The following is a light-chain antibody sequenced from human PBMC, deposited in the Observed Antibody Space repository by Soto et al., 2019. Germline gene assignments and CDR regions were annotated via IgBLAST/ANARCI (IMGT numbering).Light chain of an antibody. CDR1: QSVSSSF. J-gene: IGKJ1*01. Sequence: EIALTQSPGTLSLSPGERATLSCRASQSVSSSFLAWYQQKPGQAPRLLIYGASSRATGIPDRFSGSGSGTAFTLTISSLEPEDFAVYFCHQYGSSPRTFGQGTKVQMK. CDR2: GAS. CDR3: HQYGSSPRT. V-gene: IGKV3-20*01.